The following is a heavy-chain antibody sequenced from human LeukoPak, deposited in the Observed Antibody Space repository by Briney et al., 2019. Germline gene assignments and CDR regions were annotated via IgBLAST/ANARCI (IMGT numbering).Heavy chain of an antibody. CDR3: AREGYCSGGSCHSGAHFQH. CDR2: INLSGGGT. D-gene: IGHD2-15*01. J-gene: IGHJ1*01. CDR1: GYTYTTYY. Sequence: ASVKVSCKASGYTYTTYYMHWVRQAPGQGLEWVGIINLSGGGTTYAQKFQGRVTMTRDMSTSTVYMELSSLRSEDTAVYYCAREGYCSGGSCHSGAHFQHWGQGTLVTVSS. V-gene: IGHV1-46*01.